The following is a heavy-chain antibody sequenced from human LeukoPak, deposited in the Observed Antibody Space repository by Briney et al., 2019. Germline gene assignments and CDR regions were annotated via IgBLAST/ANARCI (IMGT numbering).Heavy chain of an antibody. Sequence: ASVKVSCKASGYTFTSYGISWVRQAPGQGLEWMGWISAYNGNTNYAQKLQGRVTMTTDTSTSTAYMELRSLRSDDTAVYYCARGPVYYDSGSYYPLSRWGQETLITVSS. V-gene: IGHV1-18*01. D-gene: IGHD3-22*01. CDR3: ARGPVYYDSGSYYPLSR. CDR2: ISAYNGNT. CDR1: GYTFTSYG. J-gene: IGHJ4*02.